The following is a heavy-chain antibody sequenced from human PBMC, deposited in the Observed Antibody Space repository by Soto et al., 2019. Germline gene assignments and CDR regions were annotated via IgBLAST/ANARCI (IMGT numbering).Heavy chain of an antibody. CDR3: ARIWMVYAFTDYYFDY. J-gene: IGHJ4*02. Sequence: ASVKVSCKASGYTFTGYYMHLVRQAPGQGLEWMGWIHPNSGGTNHAQKFQGRVTMTRDTSISTAYMELSRLRSDDTAVYYCARIWMVYAFTDYYFDYWGQGTLVTVSS. CDR1: GYTFTGYY. V-gene: IGHV1-2*02. D-gene: IGHD2-8*01. CDR2: IHPNSGGT.